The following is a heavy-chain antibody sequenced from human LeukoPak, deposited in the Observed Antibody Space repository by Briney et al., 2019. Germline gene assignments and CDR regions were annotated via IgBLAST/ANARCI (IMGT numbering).Heavy chain of an antibody. CDR2: INTNTGNP. V-gene: IGHV7-4-1*02. Sequence: ASVKVSCKASGYTFTNYDINWVRQATGQGLEWMGWINTNTGNPTYAQGFTGRFVFSLDTSVSTAYLHISSLEAEDTAIYYCATDLKKGDSGCFDYWGQGTLVTVSS. J-gene: IGHJ4*02. CDR1: GYTFTNYD. CDR3: ATDLKKGDSGCFDY. D-gene: IGHD6-19*01.